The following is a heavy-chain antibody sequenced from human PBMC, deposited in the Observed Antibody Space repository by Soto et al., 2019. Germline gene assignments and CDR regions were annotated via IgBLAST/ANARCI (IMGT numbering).Heavy chain of an antibody. J-gene: IGHJ4*02. CDR2: ISYDGSNK. CDR3: AHSSIAAAVY. D-gene: IGHD6-13*01. Sequence: QVQLVESVGGVVQPGRSLRLSFAASGFTFSSYCMHWVRQAPGKGLEWVAVISYDGSNKYYADSVKGRFTISRDNSKNTMYLQMNSLRAEDTVVYYCAHSSIAAAVYWGQGTLVTVSS. V-gene: IGHV3-30*03. CDR1: GFTFSSYC.